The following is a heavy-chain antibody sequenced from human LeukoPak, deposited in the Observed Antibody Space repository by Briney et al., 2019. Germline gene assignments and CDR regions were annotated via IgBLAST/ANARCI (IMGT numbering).Heavy chain of an antibody. J-gene: IGHJ3*02. CDR1: GYSFTTYW. CDR3: ARRNVANVGAFDI. D-gene: IGHD3-10*02. V-gene: IGHV5-51*01. Sequence: GESLKISCQGSGYSFTTYWIGWVRQLPGKGLEWMGIIYPGDSDTRYSPSFQGQVTISADKSISTAYLQWSSLKASDTAMYYCARRNVANVGAFDIWGQGTMVTVSS. CDR2: IYPGDSDT.